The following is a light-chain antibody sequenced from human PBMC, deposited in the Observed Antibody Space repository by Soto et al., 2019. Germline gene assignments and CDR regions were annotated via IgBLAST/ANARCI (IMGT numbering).Light chain of an antibody. CDR1: QDISTW. CDR2: AAS. Sequence: DIQMPQSPSSVSASVGDRVTITCRASQDISTWVAWYQQNPGKAPKLLISAASTLQSGVPRRFSGSGSGTDFTLIISSLQPEDFATYFGQQGDSFPFTFGGGTKVQIK. J-gene: IGKJ4*01. CDR3: QQGDSFPFT. V-gene: IGKV1-12*01.